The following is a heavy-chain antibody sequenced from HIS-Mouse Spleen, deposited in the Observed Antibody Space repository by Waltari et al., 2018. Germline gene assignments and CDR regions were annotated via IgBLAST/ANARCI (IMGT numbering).Heavy chain of an antibody. CDR1: GGSFSGYY. CDR3: ARGKIVVVPAAKVGWFDP. CDR2: NNQRGST. Sequence: QVQLQQWGAGLLKPSETLSLTCAVYGGSFSGYYWSWIRQPPGKGRVGIGENNQRGSTNYNPSLKSRVTISVDTSKNQFSLKLSSVTAADTAVYYCARGKIVVVPAAKVGWFDPWGQGTLVTVSS. D-gene: IGHD2-2*01. V-gene: IGHV4-34*01. J-gene: IGHJ5*02.